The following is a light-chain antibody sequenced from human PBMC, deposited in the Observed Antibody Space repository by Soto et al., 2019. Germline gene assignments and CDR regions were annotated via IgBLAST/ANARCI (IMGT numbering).Light chain of an antibody. CDR1: QSISSW. V-gene: IGKV1-5*01. Sequence: IPVTQSPSTLSASVGDRVTITCRASQSISSWLAWYQQKPGKAPKLLIYDVSSLESRVPSRFSGSGSGTEFTPTISSMQPDDFATYYCQQYNTFWTFGQGTKVDIK. J-gene: IGKJ1*01. CDR3: QQYNTFWT. CDR2: DVS.